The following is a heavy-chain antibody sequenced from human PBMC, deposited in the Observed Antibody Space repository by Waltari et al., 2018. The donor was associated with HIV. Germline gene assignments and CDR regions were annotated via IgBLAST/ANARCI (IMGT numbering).Heavy chain of an antibody. J-gene: IGHJ4*02. Sequence: QITLKESGPTLVKPTQTLTLTCTFSGFTPSTSGVGVGWIRQAPGKAPEWLALIYWDDDKRYSPSLKSRLTITKGTSRNQVVLTMTNMDPVDAGTYYCAHLRRLYYFDYWDQGTLVTVSS. CDR2: IYWDDDK. V-gene: IGHV2-5*02. CDR1: GFTPSTSGVG. CDR3: AHLRRLYYFDY.